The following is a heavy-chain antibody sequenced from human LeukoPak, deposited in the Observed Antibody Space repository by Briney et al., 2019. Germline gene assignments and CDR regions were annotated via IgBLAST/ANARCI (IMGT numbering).Heavy chain of an antibody. V-gene: IGHV1-69*04. Sequence: SVKVSCKASGGTFSSYAISWVRQAPGQGLEWMGRIIPIFGIANYAQKFQGRVTITADKSTSTAYMELSSLRSEDTAVYYCARMRPDIVVVPAAAPSYWFDPWGQGTLVTVSS. J-gene: IGHJ5*02. D-gene: IGHD2-2*01. CDR1: GGTFSSYA. CDR3: ARMRPDIVVVPAAAPSYWFDP. CDR2: IIPIFGIA.